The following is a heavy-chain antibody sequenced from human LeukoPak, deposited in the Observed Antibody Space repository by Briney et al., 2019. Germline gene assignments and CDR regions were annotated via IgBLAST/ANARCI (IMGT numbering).Heavy chain of an antibody. J-gene: IGHJ4*02. Sequence: GGSLRLSCAASGFTVSTNYMSWVRQAPGKGLEWVAVISYDGSNKYYADSVKGRFTISRDNSKNTLYLQMNSLRAEDTAVYYCAKDVGGSYGYWGQGTLVTVSS. CDR1: GFTVSTNY. CDR3: AKDVGGSYGY. CDR2: ISYDGSNK. D-gene: IGHD1-26*01. V-gene: IGHV3-30*18.